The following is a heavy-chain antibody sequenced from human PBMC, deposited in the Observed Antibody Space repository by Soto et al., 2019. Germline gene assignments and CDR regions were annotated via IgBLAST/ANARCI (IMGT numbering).Heavy chain of an antibody. CDR3: ARGGDVVVPYGMDG. CDR1: GGSFSGYY. J-gene: IGHJ6*04. CDR2: INHSGST. V-gene: IGHV4-34*01. D-gene: IGHD2-2*01. Sequence: SETLSLTCAVYGGSFSGYYWSWIRQPPGKGLEWIGEINHSGSTNYNPSLKSRVTISVDTSKNQFSLKLSSVTAADTAVYYCARGGDVVVPYGMDGWGKGTKVTVDS.